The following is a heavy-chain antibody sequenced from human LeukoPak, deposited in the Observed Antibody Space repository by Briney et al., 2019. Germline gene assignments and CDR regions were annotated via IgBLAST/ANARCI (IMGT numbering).Heavy chain of an antibody. CDR1: GYSISSGYY. V-gene: IGHV4-38-2*02. J-gene: IGHJ6*03. CDR3: ARDSYSGYDDYYYYYMDV. D-gene: IGHD5-12*01. Sequence: SETLSLTCTVSGYSISSGYYWGWIRQPPGKGLEWIGSIYHSGSTYYNPSLKSRVTISVDTSKNQFSLKLSSVTAADTAVYYCARDSYSGYDDYYYYYMDVWGKGTTVTVSS. CDR2: IYHSGST.